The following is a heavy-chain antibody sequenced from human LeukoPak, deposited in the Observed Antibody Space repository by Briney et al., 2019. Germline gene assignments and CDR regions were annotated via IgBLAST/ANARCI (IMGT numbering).Heavy chain of an antibody. CDR1: RGSISGYY. J-gene: IGHJ6*02. CDR2: IYSSGST. D-gene: IGHD4-11*01. CDR3: ARANSNYGFYYYYGMDV. Sequence: PSDTLSLTCTVSRGSISGYYWSWIRQPPGKGLEWIAYIYSSGSTNYNPSLKSRVTISVDTSKNQFSLKLSSVTAADTAVYYCARANSNYGFYYYYGMDVWGQGTTVTVSS. V-gene: IGHV4-59*07.